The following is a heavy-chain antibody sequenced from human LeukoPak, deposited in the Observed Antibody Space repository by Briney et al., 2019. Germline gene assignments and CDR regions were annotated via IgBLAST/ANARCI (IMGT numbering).Heavy chain of an antibody. Sequence: PSETLSLTCTVSGYSISSGYYWGWIRQPPGKGLEWIGSIYHSGSTYYNPSLKSRVTISVDTSKNQFSLKLSSVTAADTAVYYCARQHYDFWSGYYKDYYYMDVWGKGTTVTVSS. CDR1: GYSISSGYY. J-gene: IGHJ6*03. D-gene: IGHD3-3*01. V-gene: IGHV4-38-2*02. CDR3: ARQHYDFWSGYYKDYYYMDV. CDR2: IYHSGST.